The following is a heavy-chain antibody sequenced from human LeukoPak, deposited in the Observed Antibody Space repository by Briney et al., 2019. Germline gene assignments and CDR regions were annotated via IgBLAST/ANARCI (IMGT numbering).Heavy chain of an antibody. V-gene: IGHV3-9*01. Sequence: GGSLRLSCAASGFTFDDYAMHWVRQAPGKGLEWVSDISWNNGSIGYADSVKGRFTISRDNAKNSLYLQMNSLRAEDTALYYCAKDGYSSSKIRRYYYYYYYMDVWGKGTTVTVSS. D-gene: IGHD6-13*01. CDR3: AKDGYSSSKIRRYYYYYYYMDV. CDR2: ISWNNGSI. CDR1: GFTFDDYA. J-gene: IGHJ6*03.